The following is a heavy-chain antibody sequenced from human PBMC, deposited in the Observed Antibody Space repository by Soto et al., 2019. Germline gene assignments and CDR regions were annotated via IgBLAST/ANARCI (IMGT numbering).Heavy chain of an antibody. CDR2: INEDGSET. Sequence: EVQMVESGGGLVQPGGSLRLSCAASGFAFSRYWMYWVRQAPGKGLEWVANINEDGSETNYVDSVKGRFTISRGNAKTTLYLQTNMLRVDVTVVDYCAISRLRGQGTLVTVSS. V-gene: IGHV3-7*01. CDR3: AISRL. CDR1: GFAFSRYW. D-gene: IGHD2-15*01. J-gene: IGHJ4*02.